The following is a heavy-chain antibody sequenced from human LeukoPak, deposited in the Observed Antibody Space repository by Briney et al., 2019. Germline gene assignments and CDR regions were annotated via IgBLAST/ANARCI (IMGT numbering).Heavy chain of an antibody. J-gene: IGHJ4*02. D-gene: IGHD6-6*01. CDR3: ARHVISSSTRLDY. V-gene: IGHV4-39*01. CDR2: IYYSGST. CDR1: GGSISSSSYY. Sequence: SETLSLTCTDSGGSISSSSYYWGWIRQPPRKGLEWIGSIYYSGSTYYNPSLKSRVTISVDTSKNQFSLKLSSVAAADTAVYYCARHVISSSTRLDYWGQGTLVTVSS.